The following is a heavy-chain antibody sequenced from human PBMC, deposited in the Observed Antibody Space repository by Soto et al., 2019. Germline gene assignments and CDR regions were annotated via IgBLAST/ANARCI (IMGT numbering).Heavy chain of an antibody. V-gene: IGHV4-39*01. CDR1: VGSISSSSYY. Sequence: SETRSLTCTVSVGSISSSSYYWGWIRQPPGKGLEWIGSIYYSGSTYYNPSLKSRVTISVDTSKNQFSLKLSSVTAADTAVYYCASKQQLDIDYWGQGTLVTVSS. J-gene: IGHJ4*02. CDR3: ASKQQLDIDY. D-gene: IGHD6-13*01. CDR2: IYYSGST.